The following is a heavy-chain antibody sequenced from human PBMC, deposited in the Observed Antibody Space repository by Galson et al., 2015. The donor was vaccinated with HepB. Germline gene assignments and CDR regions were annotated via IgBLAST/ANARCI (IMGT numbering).Heavy chain of an antibody. D-gene: IGHD2-21*01. J-gene: IGHJ4*02. CDR2: IDSGDGGNS. CDR3: VNLIGSRCRDRSCGPIDY. CDR1: GFTFRRHS. Sequence: SLRLSCAASGFTFRRHSMHWVRQAAGKAVDYVAGIDSGDGGNSYHADSVKGRFTISRDNFKNMLYLQMDSLRPEDTAVYHCVNLIGSRCRDRSCGPIDYWGQGTLVTVSS. V-gene: IGHV3-64D*06.